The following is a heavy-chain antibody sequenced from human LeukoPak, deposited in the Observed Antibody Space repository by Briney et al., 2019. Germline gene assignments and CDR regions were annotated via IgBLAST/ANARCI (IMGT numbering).Heavy chain of an antibody. V-gene: IGHV3-7*01. J-gene: IGHJ6*02. CDR3: ARDYSGYDFPYYYGMDV. CDR1: GFTFSSYW. CDR2: IKQDGSEK. D-gene: IGHD5-12*01. Sequence: PGGSLRLSCAASGFTFSSYWMSWVRQAPGKGLEWVANIKQDGSEKYYVDSVKGRFTISRDNAMNSLYPQMNSLRAEDTAVYYCARDYSGYDFPYYYGMDVWGQGTTVTVSS.